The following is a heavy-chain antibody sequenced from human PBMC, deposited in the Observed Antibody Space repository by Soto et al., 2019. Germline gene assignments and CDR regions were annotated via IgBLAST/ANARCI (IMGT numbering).Heavy chain of an antibody. J-gene: IGHJ4*02. CDR1: GFTFSSYG. V-gene: IGHV3-23*01. CDR2: ISGSGGST. Sequence: XGSLRLSCSAAGFTFSSYGSTWVRQAPGKGLEWVSAISGSGGSTYYADSVKGQFTISRDNSKNTLYLQMNSLRAEDTAVYYCAKGLYSGSYFDYWGQGTLVTVSS. D-gene: IGHD1-26*01. CDR3: AKGLYSGSYFDY.